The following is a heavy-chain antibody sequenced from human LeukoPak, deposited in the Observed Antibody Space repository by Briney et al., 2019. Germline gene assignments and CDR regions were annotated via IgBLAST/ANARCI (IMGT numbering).Heavy chain of an antibody. V-gene: IGHV3-30*18. D-gene: IGHD5-12*01. Sequence: PGGSLRLSCAASGFTFSSYGMHWVRQAPGKGLEWVAVISYDGSNKYYADSVKGRFTISRDNSKNTLYLQKNSLRAEDTAVYYCAKAPVGGGYVGYWGQGTLVTVSS. CDR3: AKAPVGGGYVGY. CDR2: ISYDGSNK. J-gene: IGHJ4*02. CDR1: GFTFSSYG.